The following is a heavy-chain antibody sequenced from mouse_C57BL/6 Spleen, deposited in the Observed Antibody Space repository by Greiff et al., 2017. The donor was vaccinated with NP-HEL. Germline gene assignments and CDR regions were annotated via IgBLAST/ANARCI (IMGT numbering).Heavy chain of an antibody. CDR3: ARHEEGYYYGSNPLFDY. V-gene: IGHV1-62-2*01. Sequence: QVQLQQSGAELVKPGASVKLSCKASGYTFTEYTIHWVKQRSGQGLEWIGWFYPGSGSIKYNEKFKDKATLTADKSSSTVYMELSRLTSEDSAVYFCARHEEGYYYGSNPLFDYWGQGTTLTVSS. J-gene: IGHJ2*01. CDR2: FYPGSGSI. D-gene: IGHD1-1*01. CDR1: GYTFTEYT.